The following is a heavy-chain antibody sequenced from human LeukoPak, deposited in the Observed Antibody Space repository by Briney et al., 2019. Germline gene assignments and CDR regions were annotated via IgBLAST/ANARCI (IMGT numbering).Heavy chain of an antibody. J-gene: IGHJ4*02. V-gene: IGHV3-21*06. CDR3: ARGGVTTFGYDC. Sequence: GGSLRLSCAASGFTFTSYSMNWVRQAPGKGLEWVSSISSSSAHIYYADSVKGRFTISRDNAQNSLFLQMNSLRAEDTAIYYCARGGVTTFGYDCWGQGTLVTVSS. CDR2: ISSSSAHI. CDR1: GFTFTSYS. D-gene: IGHD1/OR15-1a*01.